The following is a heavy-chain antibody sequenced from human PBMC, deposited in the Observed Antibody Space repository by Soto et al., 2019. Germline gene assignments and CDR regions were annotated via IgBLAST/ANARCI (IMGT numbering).Heavy chain of an antibody. V-gene: IGHV4-34*01. D-gene: IGHD3-10*01. J-gene: IGHJ5*02. CDR2: INHSGST. CDR3: ARGAGSTYYYGSGSPKNWSDP. CDR1: GGSFSGYY. Sequence: SETLSLTCAVYGGSFSGYYWSWIRQPPGKGLEWIGEINHSGSTNYNPSLKSRVTISVDTSKNQFSLKLSPVTAADTAVYYCARGAGSTYYYGSGSPKNWSDPWGKGSLVTVSS.